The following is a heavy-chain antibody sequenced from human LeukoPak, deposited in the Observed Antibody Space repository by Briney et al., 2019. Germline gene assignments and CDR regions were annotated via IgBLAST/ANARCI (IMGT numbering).Heavy chain of an antibody. CDR2: INPDSGGT. Sequence: ASVKVSCKASGYPFTGYYLHWVRQAPGHGLEWMGWINPDSGGTDYEQKFQGRVTMTRDTSISTAYMVLSRLRSDDTAVYYCARTSGYDFGTDFDYCGQGTLVTVSS. J-gene: IGHJ4*02. CDR3: ARTSGYDFGTDFDY. D-gene: IGHD5-12*01. CDR1: GYPFTGYY. V-gene: IGHV1-2*02.